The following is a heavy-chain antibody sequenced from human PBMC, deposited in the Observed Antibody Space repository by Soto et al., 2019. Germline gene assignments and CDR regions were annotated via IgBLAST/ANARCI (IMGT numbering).Heavy chain of an antibody. Sequence: QVQLQESGPGLVKPSQTLSLTCTVSGGSISNVGYFWSWIRQPPGKGLEWIGFIYHTGPTYYNSSLRSRVSISIDTSKSQFSLKLNSVTAADTAVYYCARVMAAMQNWLDPWGQGTLVTVSP. CDR2: IYHTGPT. CDR1: GGSISNVGYF. V-gene: IGHV4-30-4*01. D-gene: IGHD2-2*01. J-gene: IGHJ5*02. CDR3: ARVMAAMQNWLDP.